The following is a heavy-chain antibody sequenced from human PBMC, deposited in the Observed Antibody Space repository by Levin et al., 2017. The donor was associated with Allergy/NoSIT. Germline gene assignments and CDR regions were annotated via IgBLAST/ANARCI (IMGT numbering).Heavy chain of an antibody. V-gene: IGHV1-58*01. CDR3: AAVVGHCSGTNCYLYYFDY. D-gene: IGHD2-2*03. CDR1: GFTFTHSG. Sequence: ASVKVSCKASGFTFTHSGVQWVRQARGQRLESIGWIVVGSGDTKYAQKFQERVTITRDMSTNTVYMELSSLRSEDTAVYYCAAVVGHCSGTNCYLYYFDYWGQGTLVTVSS. CDR2: IVVGSGDT. J-gene: IGHJ4*02.